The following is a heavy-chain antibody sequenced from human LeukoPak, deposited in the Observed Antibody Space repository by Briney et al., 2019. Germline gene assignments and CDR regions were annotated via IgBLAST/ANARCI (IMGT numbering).Heavy chain of an antibody. V-gene: IGHV3-30*18. D-gene: IGHD5-18*01. CDR1: AFTFSSYG. J-gene: IGHJ4*02. CDR3: AKDTSGYSYGLGDY. Sequence: GGSRRPSCAASAFTFSSYGMHWVRQAPGRGLEWVAVMSYEGSNKHYAGSVKGRLTISRDNSKNTLYLQMNSLRAEDTAVYYCAKDTSGYSYGLGDYWGQGTLVTVSS. CDR2: MSYEGSNK.